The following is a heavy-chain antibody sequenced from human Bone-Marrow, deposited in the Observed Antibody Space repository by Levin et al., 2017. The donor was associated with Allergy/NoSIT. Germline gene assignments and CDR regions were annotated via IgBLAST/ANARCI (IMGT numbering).Heavy chain of an antibody. Sequence: GESLKISCKVSGYTLTELSMHWVRQAPGKGLEWMGGFDPEDGETIYAQKFQGRVTMTEDTSTDTAYMELSSLRSEDTAVYYCAREGGVGSGWRNWFDPWGQGTLVTVSS. CDR3: AREGGVGSGWRNWFDP. CDR1: GYTLTELS. CDR2: FDPEDGET. D-gene: IGHD3-22*01. J-gene: IGHJ5*02. V-gene: IGHV1-24*01.